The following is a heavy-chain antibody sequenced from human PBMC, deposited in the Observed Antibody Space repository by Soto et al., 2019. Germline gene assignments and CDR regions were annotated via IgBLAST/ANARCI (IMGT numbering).Heavy chain of an antibody. V-gene: IGHV1-69*02. Sequence: QVQLVQSGAEVKKPGSSVKVSCKASGGTFSSYTISWVRQAPGQGLEWMGRIIPILGIANYAQKFQGRVTITADKSTSTAYMELSSLRSEDTAVYYCARVPYCSGGSCYSGPADAFDIWGQGTMVTVSS. CDR3: ARVPYCSGGSCYSGPADAFDI. CDR1: GGTFSSYT. J-gene: IGHJ3*02. D-gene: IGHD2-15*01. CDR2: IIPILGIA.